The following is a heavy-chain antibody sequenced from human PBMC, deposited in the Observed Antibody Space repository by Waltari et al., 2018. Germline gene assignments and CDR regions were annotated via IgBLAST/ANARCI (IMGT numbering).Heavy chain of an antibody. J-gene: IGHJ4*02. CDR2: IYYSGST. CDR3: ARGGDGYMGSDFDY. V-gene: IGHV4-59*01. CDR1: GGPISSYY. D-gene: IGHD5-12*01. Sequence: QVQLQESGPGLVKPSETLSLTCTVSGGPISSYYWSWIRQPPGKGLEWIGYIYYSGSTNYNPSLKSRVTISVDTSKNQFSLKLSSVTAADTTVYYCARGGDGYMGSDFDYWGQGTLVTVSS.